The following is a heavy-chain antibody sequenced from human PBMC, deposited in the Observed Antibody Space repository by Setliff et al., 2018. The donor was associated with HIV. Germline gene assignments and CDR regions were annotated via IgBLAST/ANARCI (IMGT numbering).Heavy chain of an antibody. Sequence: PSETLSLTCLVSGDSMIPHYWSWIRQPPGRGLEWIGYISNYGSPSYSPSLESRVTILLDTSKNQFSLRLSSVTAADTAVYYCAREPAAGAYYFDYWGQGTLVTVSS. D-gene: IGHD6-13*01. CDR3: AREPAAGAYYFDY. J-gene: IGHJ4*02. CDR1: GDSMIPHY. V-gene: IGHV4-59*11. CDR2: ISNYGSP.